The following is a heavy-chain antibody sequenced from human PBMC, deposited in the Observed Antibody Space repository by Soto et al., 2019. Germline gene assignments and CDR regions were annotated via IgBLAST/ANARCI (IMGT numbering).Heavy chain of an antibody. Sequence: PGGSLRLSCAASGFTFSSYAMSWVRQAPGKGMEWVAAISRSGGSTYYADSVKGRFTISRDNSKNTLYLQMNSLRAEDAAVYYCAKDLVGSNADYFDYWGQGTLVTVSS. D-gene: IGHD2-15*01. CDR3: AKDLVGSNADYFDY. CDR2: ISRSGGST. V-gene: IGHV3-23*01. J-gene: IGHJ4*02. CDR1: GFTFSSYA.